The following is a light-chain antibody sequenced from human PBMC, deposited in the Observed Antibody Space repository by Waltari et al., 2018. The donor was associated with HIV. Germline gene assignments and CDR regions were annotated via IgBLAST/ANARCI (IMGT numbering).Light chain of an antibody. J-gene: IGLJ1*01. Sequence: QSALTQPRSVSGSPGQSVTISCTGPSTGVRGYNYVSWYQHHPGNAPKLMICDVNKRPSGVPDRFSGSKSGNTASLTISGLQAEDEADYYCCSFAGTYTYVFGTGTKVIVL. CDR1: STGVRGYNY. V-gene: IGLV2-11*01. CDR3: CSFAGTYTYV. CDR2: DVN.